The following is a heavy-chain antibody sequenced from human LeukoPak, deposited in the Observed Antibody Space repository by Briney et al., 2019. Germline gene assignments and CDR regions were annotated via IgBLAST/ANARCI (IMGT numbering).Heavy chain of an antibody. CDR1: GFTFSSYW. J-gene: IGHJ6*03. CDR3: ARVWSGYYYYMDV. CDR2: IKQDGSEK. D-gene: IGHD3-3*01. V-gene: IGHV3-7*01. Sequence: GGSLRLSCAASGFTFSSYWMSWVRQAPGKGLEWVANIKQDGSEKYHVDSVKGRFTISRDNAKNSLYLQMNSLRAEDTAVYYCARVWSGYYYYMDVWGKGTTVTVSS.